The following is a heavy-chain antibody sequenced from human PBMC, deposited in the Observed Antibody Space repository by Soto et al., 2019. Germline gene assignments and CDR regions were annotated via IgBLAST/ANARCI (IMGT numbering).Heavy chain of an antibody. CDR2: ISSNGGTT. J-gene: IGHJ4*02. CDR1: GFTFSSYA. Sequence: GGSLRLSCSASGFTFSSYAMHWVRQAPGKGLQYVSAISSNGGTTYYADSVKGRFTISRDNSKNTVYLQMSSLRAEDTAVYYCAKDGTPYDFWSGYFSNFDSWGQGTLVTV. V-gene: IGHV3-64D*06. D-gene: IGHD3-3*01. CDR3: AKDGTPYDFWSGYFSNFDS.